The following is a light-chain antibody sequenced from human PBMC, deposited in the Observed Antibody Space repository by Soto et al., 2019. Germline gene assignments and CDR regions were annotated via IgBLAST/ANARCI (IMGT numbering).Light chain of an antibody. V-gene: IGKV3-11*01. CDR3: QHRSKRLT. CDR2: DAS. Sequence: EIVLTQSPATLSLSPGERATLSCRASQSVSSYLAWYQQKPGQAPRLLIYDASNRSTGIPAMFSGNGSGTDFALSISGLEPEDFAVYYFQHRSKRLTFGGGTNVEIK. CDR1: QSVSSY. J-gene: IGKJ4*01.